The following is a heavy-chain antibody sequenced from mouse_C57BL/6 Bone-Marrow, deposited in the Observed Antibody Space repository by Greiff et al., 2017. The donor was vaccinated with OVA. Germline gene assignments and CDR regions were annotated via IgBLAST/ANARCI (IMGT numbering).Heavy chain of an antibody. J-gene: IGHJ2*01. V-gene: IGHV1-66*01. CDR2: IYPGSGNT. Sequence: VQVVESGPELVKPGASVKISCKASGYSFTSYYIHWVKQRPGQGLEWIGWIYPGSGNTKYNEKFKGKATLTADTSSSTAYMQLSSLTSKDSAVYYCAREPSTVVNYWGQGTTLTVSS. CDR3: AREPSTVVNY. CDR1: GYSFTSYY. D-gene: IGHD1-1*01.